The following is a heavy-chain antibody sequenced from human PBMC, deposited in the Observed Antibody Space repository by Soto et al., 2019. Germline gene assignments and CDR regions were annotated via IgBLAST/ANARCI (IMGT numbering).Heavy chain of an antibody. CDR1: GFTFTNFA. CDR3: ARDHCSSTSCYEADY. Sequence: GGCLGLSCAAPGFTFTNFAMDWVRQAPGKGLEWVAVISYDGSNKYYADSVKGRFTISRDNSKNTLYLQMNSLRAEDTAVYYCARDHCSSTSCYEADYWGQGTLVTVSS. D-gene: IGHD2-2*01. CDR2: ISYDGSNK. V-gene: IGHV3-30-3*01. J-gene: IGHJ4*02.